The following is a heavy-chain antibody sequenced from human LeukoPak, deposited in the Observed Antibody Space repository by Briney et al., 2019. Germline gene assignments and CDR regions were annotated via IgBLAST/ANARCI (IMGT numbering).Heavy chain of an antibody. V-gene: IGHV1-2*02. D-gene: IGHD2-2*01. CDR2: INPNSGGT. CDR1: GYTFTSYY. CDR3: ARAPRVVPAAIFAY. Sequence: ASVKVSCKASGYTFTSYYMHWVRQAPGQGLEWMGWINPNSGGTNYAQKFQGRVTMTRDTSISTAYMELSRLRSDDTAVYYCARAPRVVPAAIFAYWGQGTLVTVSS. J-gene: IGHJ4*02.